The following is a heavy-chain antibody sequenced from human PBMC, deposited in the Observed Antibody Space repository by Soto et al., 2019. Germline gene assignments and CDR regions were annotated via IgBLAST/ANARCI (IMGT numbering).Heavy chain of an antibody. Sequence: ASVKFSCKASGYTFTSYYMHWVRQAPGQGLEWMGIINPSGGSTSYAQKLQDRVTLTTDTSTSTAYMELRSLRSDDTAIYYCARRLYGDYDYWGQGTLVTVSS. J-gene: IGHJ4*02. D-gene: IGHD4-17*01. V-gene: IGHV1-46*01. CDR2: INPSGGST. CDR3: ARRLYGDYDY. CDR1: GYTFTSYY.